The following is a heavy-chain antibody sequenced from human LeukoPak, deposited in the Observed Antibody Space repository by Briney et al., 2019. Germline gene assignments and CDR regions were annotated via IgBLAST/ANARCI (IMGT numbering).Heavy chain of an antibody. D-gene: IGHD2-21*01. Sequence: GGSLRLSCEASGFTFSNSYMSWVRQAPGKGLEWVAIINPDGSQGSYVDSVKSRFAISRDNALNSLFLQMNSLSAEDTAVYYCARDPAYGALDIWGQGTTVTVSS. CDR1: GFTFSNSY. V-gene: IGHV3-7*01. CDR3: ARDPAYGALDI. CDR2: INPDGSQG. J-gene: IGHJ3*02.